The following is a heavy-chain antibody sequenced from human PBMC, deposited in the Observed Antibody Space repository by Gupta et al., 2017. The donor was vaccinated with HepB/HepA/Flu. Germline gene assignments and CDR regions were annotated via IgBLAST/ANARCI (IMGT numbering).Heavy chain of an antibody. CDR3: VRDPFDY. Sequence: EVQLVESGGGFLQPGGSLRLSCGASGFTSSSYWMHWVRQGPGKGLVWVSRINSEGSSTTYADSVKGRFTISRDNAKNTLYLQMNRLRAEDTAVYYCVRDPFDYWGQGTLVTGSS. CDR2: INSEGSST. CDR1: GFTSSSYW. J-gene: IGHJ4*02. V-gene: IGHV3-74*01.